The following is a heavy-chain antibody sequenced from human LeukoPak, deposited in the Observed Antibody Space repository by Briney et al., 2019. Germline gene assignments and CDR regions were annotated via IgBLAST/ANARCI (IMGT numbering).Heavy chain of an antibody. Sequence: GASVKVSCKASGYTFTSYAMHWVRQAPGQRLEWMGWINAGNGNTKYSQEFQGRVTITRDTSASTAYMELSSLRSEDMAVYYCARGLYYYDSSGYQSYYFDYWGQGTLVTVSS. J-gene: IGHJ4*02. D-gene: IGHD3-22*01. V-gene: IGHV1-3*03. CDR2: INAGNGNT. CDR3: ARGLYYYDSSGYQSYYFDY. CDR1: GYTFTSYA.